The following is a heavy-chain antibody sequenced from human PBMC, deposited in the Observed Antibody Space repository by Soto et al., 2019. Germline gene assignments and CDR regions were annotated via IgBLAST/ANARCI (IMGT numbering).Heavy chain of an antibody. CDR3: ATKIDPVMVFRD. CDR1: DKTFLSYG. Sequence: QVQLVQSGAEVKKPGASVKVSCKASDKTFLSYGISWVRQGPGQGLEWMGWISPYNGNTNYAQKLQGRVTMTTDTATSTAYMELRSLRSADTAVYYCATKIDPVMVFRDWGQGTLVTVAS. D-gene: IGHD5-18*01. J-gene: IGHJ4*02. V-gene: IGHV1-18*01. CDR2: ISPYNGNT.